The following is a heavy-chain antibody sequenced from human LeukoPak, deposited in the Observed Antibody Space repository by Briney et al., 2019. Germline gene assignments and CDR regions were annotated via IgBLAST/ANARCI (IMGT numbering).Heavy chain of an antibody. J-gene: IGHJ4*02. V-gene: IGHV3-49*03. CDR3: TTLSEQWLVPFDY. CDR2: IRTKPYGGTT. CDR1: GFTFGDYA. D-gene: IGHD6-19*01. Sequence: GRSLRLSCSASGFTFGDYAMTWFRQAPGKGLEWVGFIRTKPYGGTTQYGASVKGRFTISRDDSKNIAYLQMNSLKTEDTAVYYCTTLSEQWLVPFDYWGQGTLVTVSS.